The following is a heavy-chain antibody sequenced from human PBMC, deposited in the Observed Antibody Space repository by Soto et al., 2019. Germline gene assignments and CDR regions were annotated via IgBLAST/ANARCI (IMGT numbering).Heavy chain of an antibody. CDR2: ISGSGGST. CDR3: AKDSDPVSTSSGDV. V-gene: IGHV3-23*01. J-gene: IGHJ6*02. CDR1: GFTFSSYA. D-gene: IGHD6-25*01. Sequence: EVQLLESGGGLVQPGGSLRLSCAASGFTFSSYAMSWVRQAPGKGLERVSAISGSGGSTYYADSVKGRFTISRDNSKNTLYLQMNSLRAEDTAVYYCAKDSDPVSTSSGDVWGQGTTVTVSS.